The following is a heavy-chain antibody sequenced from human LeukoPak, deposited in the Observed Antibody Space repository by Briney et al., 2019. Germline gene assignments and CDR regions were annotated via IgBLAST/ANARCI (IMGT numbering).Heavy chain of an antibody. CDR3: VRCGSYCLDY. CDR2: IYRTGSA. J-gene: IGHJ4*02. Sequence: SETLSLTCGVSGGSISNGNWWSWVRQPPGKGLEWIGEIYRTGSANYNPSLKSRVTILVDKSKNQFSLSLNSVTAADTAVYYCVRCGSYCLDYWGQGTLVTVSS. V-gene: IGHV4-4*02. CDR1: GGSISNGNW. D-gene: IGHD1-26*01.